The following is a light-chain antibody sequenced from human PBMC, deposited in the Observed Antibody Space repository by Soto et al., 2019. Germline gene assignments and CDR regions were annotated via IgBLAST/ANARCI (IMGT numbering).Light chain of an antibody. CDR3: QQYNSWPLT. V-gene: IGKV3-15*01. CDR2: AAS. J-gene: IGKJ3*01. CDR1: QSVNRN. Sequence: EIVMTQSPVTLSVSPGERATLSCRASQSVNRNLAWYQQKPGQAPRLLIYAASTGATGIPARFSGSGSGSDFTLTISSLQSEDFAIYYCQQYNSWPLTFGPGTKVDIK.